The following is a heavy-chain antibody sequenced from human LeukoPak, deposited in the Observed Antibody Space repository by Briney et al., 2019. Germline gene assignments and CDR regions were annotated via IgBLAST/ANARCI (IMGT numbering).Heavy chain of an antibody. V-gene: IGHV3-30*18. CDR1: GFTFSSYG. D-gene: IGHD4-17*01. CDR2: ISYDGSNK. CDR3: AKVEVVDYEYYFDY. J-gene: IGHJ4*02. Sequence: GGSLRLSCAASGFTFSSYGMHWVRQAPGKGREWVAVISYDGSNKYYADSVKGRFTISRDNSKNTLYLQMNSLRAEDTAVYYCAKVEVVDYEYYFDYWGQGTLVTVS.